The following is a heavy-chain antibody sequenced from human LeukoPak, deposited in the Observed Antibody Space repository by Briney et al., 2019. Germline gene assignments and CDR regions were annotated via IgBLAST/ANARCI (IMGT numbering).Heavy chain of an antibody. CDR3: ARSAGGSGSFP. CDR1: GFTFSSYG. D-gene: IGHD3-10*01. J-gene: IGHJ5*02. CDR2: IWYDGSNK. Sequence: PGGSLRLSCEASGFTFSSYGMHWVRQAPGKGLEWVAVIWYDGSNKYYADSVKGRFTISRDNSKNTLYLQMNSLRAEDTAVYYCARSAGGSGSFPWGQGTLVTVSS. V-gene: IGHV3-33*01.